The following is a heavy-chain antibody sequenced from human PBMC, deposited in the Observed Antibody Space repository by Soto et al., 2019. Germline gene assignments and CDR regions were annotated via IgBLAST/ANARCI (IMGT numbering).Heavy chain of an antibody. CDR1: GFTFSSYG. Sequence: GGSLRLSCAASGFTFSSYGMHWVRQAPGKGLEWVAVIWYDGSNKYYADSVKGRFTISRDNSKNTLYLQMNSLRAEDTAVYYCAKDHFPRSSGWYNDWGQGTRVTVAS. D-gene: IGHD6-19*01. CDR3: AKDHFPRSSGWYND. CDR2: IWYDGSNK. J-gene: IGHJ4*02. V-gene: IGHV3-33*06.